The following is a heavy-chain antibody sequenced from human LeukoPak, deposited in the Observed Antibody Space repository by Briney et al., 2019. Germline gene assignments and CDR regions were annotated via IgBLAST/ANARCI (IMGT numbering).Heavy chain of an antibody. D-gene: IGHD6-13*01. CDR1: GYSFTNYW. V-gene: IGHV5-51*01. Sequence: GESLKISCKGSGYSFTNYWIGWVRQMPGKGLEWMGIIYPGDSETRYSPSFQGQVTISADKSISTAYLQWSSLKASDTAMYYCASVYSSTSWDYWGQGTLVTVSS. CDR3: ASVYSSTSWDY. CDR2: IYPGDSET. J-gene: IGHJ4*02.